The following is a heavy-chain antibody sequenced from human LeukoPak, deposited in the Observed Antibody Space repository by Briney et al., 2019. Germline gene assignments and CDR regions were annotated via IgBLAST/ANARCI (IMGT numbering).Heavy chain of an antibody. Sequence: PSETLSLTCTVSGDSVSGHHWSWIRQTPGKGLEWIGYVSYSGGTNFNPSLKRRVSISLDTSKNQFSLKLSSPAAADPAVYYCARAPMAITTSAFPDAFDFWGQGTMVTVSS. V-gene: IGHV4-59*02. J-gene: IGHJ3*01. D-gene: IGHD5-12*01. CDR1: GDSVSGHH. CDR3: ARAPMAITTSAFPDAFDF. CDR2: VSYSGGT.